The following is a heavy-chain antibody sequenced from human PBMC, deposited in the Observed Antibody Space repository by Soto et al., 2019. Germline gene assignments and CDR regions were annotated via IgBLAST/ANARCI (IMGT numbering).Heavy chain of an antibody. J-gene: IGHJ6*03. CDR2: INAGNGNT. Sequence: ASVKVSCKASGYTFTSYAMHWVRQAPGQRLEWMGWINAGNGNTKYSQKFQGRVTITRDTSASTAYMELRSLRSDDTAVYYCASNYYDFWSGSDYYYYYMDVWGKGTTVTVSS. CDR1: GYTFTSYA. V-gene: IGHV1-3*01. CDR3: ASNYYDFWSGSDYYYYYMDV. D-gene: IGHD3-3*01.